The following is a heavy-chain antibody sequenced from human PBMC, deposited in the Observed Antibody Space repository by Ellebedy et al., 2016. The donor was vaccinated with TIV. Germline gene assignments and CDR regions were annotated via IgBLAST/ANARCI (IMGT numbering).Heavy chain of an antibody. D-gene: IGHD3-10*01. J-gene: IGHJ3*02. CDR3: ARRGMVRGAKPNDAFDI. V-gene: IGHV4-39*01. Sequence: MPSETLSLTCTVSGGSISSSSYYWGWIRQPPGKGLEWIGSIYYSGSTYYNPSLKSRVTISVDTSKNQFSLKLSSVTAADTAVYYCARRGMVRGAKPNDAFDIWGQGTMVTVSS. CDR2: IYYSGST. CDR1: GGSISSSSYY.